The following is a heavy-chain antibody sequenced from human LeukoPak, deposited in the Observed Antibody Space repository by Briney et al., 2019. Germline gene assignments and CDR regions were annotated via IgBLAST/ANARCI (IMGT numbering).Heavy chain of an antibody. J-gene: IGHJ4*02. D-gene: IGHD2-2*02. Sequence: ASVKVSCKVSGYTLTELSMHWVRQAPGKGPEWMGGFDPEDGETIYAQKFQGRVTMTEDTSTDTAYMELSSLRSEDTAVYYCATGPATAIYFDYWGQGTLVTVSS. V-gene: IGHV1-24*01. CDR1: GYTLTELS. CDR2: FDPEDGET. CDR3: ATGPATAIYFDY.